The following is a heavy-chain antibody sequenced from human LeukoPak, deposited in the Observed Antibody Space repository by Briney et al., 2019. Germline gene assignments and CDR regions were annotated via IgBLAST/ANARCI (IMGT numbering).Heavy chain of an antibody. J-gene: IGHJ4*02. CDR3: AKGTYYYDSSGYYGGYHFDY. V-gene: IGHV3-23*01. Sequence: GGSLRLSCAASGFTFNNYDMSWVRQAPGKGLEWVSTIIGSGGSTYYADPVKGRFTISRDNSKNTLYLQMNSLRAEDTAVYYCAKGTYYYDSSGYYGGYHFDYWGQGTLVTVSS. CDR2: IIGSGGST. D-gene: IGHD3-22*01. CDR1: GFTFNNYD.